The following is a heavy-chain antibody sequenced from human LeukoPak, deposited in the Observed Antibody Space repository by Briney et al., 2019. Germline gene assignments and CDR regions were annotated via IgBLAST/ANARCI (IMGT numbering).Heavy chain of an antibody. CDR1: DYSISSGYY. V-gene: IGHV4-38-2*02. CDR2: VYYSGST. D-gene: IGHD3-3*01. CDR3: ARVGAGWSGTYYFDY. J-gene: IGHJ4*02. Sequence: PSETLSLTCTVSDYSISSGYYWCWIRQPPGKGLEWIGTVYYSGSTQCSPSLKSRLRISLDTSRNTFSLKLSSLTAADTAVYYCARVGAGWSGTYYFDYWSQGTLVTVSS.